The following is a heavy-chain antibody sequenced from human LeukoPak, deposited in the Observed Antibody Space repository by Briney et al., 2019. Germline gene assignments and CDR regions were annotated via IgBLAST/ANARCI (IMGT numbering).Heavy chain of an antibody. D-gene: IGHD2-15*01. CDR3: ATLAVFHTQGIDS. J-gene: IGHJ4*02. V-gene: IGHV1-2*02. Sequence: GASVTVSCKASGYTFTGYFTHWVRQAPGQGLEWMGWLNPNSGATNYAQKFQGRVTMTRDTSISTAYMELSRLRSDDTAVYYCATLAVFHTQGIDSWGQGTLVTVSS. CDR1: GYTFTGYF. CDR2: LNPNSGAT.